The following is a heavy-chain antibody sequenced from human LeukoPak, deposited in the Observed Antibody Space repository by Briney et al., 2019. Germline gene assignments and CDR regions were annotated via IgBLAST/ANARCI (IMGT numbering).Heavy chain of an antibody. CDR3: ARVGHPGIWSAYQNWFDP. CDR1: GSSISSGTYY. J-gene: IGHJ5*02. D-gene: IGHD3-3*01. Sequence: PSETLSLTCTVSGSSISSGTYYWGWVRQPPGKGLEWIGSIYSSGSTYYNPSLKSRVTISVDTSKNHFSLKLRSVTAADTAVYYCARVGHPGIWSAYQNWFDPWGQGTLVTVSS. CDR2: IYSSGST. V-gene: IGHV4-39*02.